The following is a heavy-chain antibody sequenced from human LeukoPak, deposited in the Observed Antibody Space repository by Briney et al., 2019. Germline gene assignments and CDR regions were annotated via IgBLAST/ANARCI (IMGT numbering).Heavy chain of an antibody. V-gene: IGHV3-30-3*01. CDR2: ISYAGSTI. J-gene: IGHJ4*02. CDR1: GFTLRSYS. D-gene: IGHD5-12*01. CDR3: ARDRGYSGSPRGFFDY. Sequence: GGSLRLSCAASGFTLRSYSMHWVRQAPGKGLEWVAVISYAGSTIYYADSVKGRFTISRDNYENTLYLQMNSLRVEDTAVYYCARDRGYSGSPRGFFDYWGQGTLVTVPP.